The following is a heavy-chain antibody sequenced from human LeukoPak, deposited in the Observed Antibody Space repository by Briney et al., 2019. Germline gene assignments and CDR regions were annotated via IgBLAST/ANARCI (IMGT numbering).Heavy chain of an antibody. CDR3: AREVGDYGDYPARYYYMDV. J-gene: IGHJ6*03. CDR1: GFTFSNYL. CDR2: ISYDGSEK. Sequence: SGGSLRLSCAASGFTFSNYLMYWVRQAPGKGLEWVAFISYDGSEKYFADSVKGRFTISRDSSKNTLYLQMSSLRAEDTAVYYCAREVGDYGDYPARYYYMDVWGKGTTVTISS. D-gene: IGHD4-17*01. V-gene: IGHV3-30*04.